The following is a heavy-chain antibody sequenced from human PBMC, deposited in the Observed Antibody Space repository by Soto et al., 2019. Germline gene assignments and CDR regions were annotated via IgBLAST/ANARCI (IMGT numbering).Heavy chain of an antibody. J-gene: IGHJ4*02. CDR1: GFTFSSYA. V-gene: IGHV3-30-3*01. CDR2: ISYDGSNK. D-gene: IGHD1-26*01. Sequence: GGSLRLSCAASGFTFSSYAMHWVRQAPGKGLEWVAVISYDGSNKYYADSVKGRFTISRDNSKNTLYLQMNSLRAEDTAVYYCARVVGAPLTPFFDYWGQGTLVTVSS. CDR3: ARVVGAPLTPFFDY.